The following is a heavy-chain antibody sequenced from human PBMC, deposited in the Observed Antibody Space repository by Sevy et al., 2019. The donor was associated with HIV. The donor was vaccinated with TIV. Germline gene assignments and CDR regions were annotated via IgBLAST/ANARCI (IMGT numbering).Heavy chain of an antibody. J-gene: IGHJ4*02. CDR2: INEDGKTK. CDR1: GFMFSGYW. CDR3: ARAIGAGAAY. V-gene: IGHV3-7*03. D-gene: IGHD3-3*01. Sequence: GGSLRLSCAASGFMFSGYWMHWVRQAPGKGLELVANINEDGKTKYYVDSVKGRFSISRDNARNSLFLQSNNLRVDDTARYFCARAIGAGAAYWGQGTLVTVSS.